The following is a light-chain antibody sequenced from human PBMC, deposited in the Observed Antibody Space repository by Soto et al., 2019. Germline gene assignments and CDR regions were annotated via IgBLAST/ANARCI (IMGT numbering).Light chain of an antibody. CDR3: QQYASSPT. CDR2: GAS. J-gene: IGKJ1*01. CDR1: QSVSSSY. Sequence: EIVLTQSPGTLSLSPGERATLSCRASQSVSSSYLAWYQQKPGQAPRLLTYGASSRATGIPDRFSGSGSGTDFTLTISRLEPEDFAVYYCQQYASSPTFGQGTKVEIK. V-gene: IGKV3-20*01.